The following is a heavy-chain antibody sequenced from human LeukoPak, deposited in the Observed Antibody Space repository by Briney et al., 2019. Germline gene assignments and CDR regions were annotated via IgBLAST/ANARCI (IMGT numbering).Heavy chain of an antibody. CDR3: ARGGTDIVVVVAANNWFDP. CDR1: GYTFTGYY. V-gene: IGHV1-2*02. Sequence: ASVKVSCKASGYTFTGYYMHWVRQAPGQGLEWMGWINPNSGGTNYAQKFQGRVTMTRDTSISTAYMELSRLRSDDTAVYCCARGGTDIVVVVAANNWFDPWGQGTLVTVSS. D-gene: IGHD2-15*01. CDR2: INPNSGGT. J-gene: IGHJ5*02.